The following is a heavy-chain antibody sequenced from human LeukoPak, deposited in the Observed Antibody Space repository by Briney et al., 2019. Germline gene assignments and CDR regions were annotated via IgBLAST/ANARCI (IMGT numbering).Heavy chain of an antibody. CDR3: ARSYSDYDILTGYGI. D-gene: IGHD3-9*01. CDR2: IYYTGST. CDR1: GGSISSYY. J-gene: IGHJ4*02. Sequence: SETLSLTCTVSGGSISSYYWSWIRQPPGKGLEWIGYIYYTGSTNHNPSLKSRVTISVDTSKNQFSLKLSSVTAADTAVYYCARSYSDYDILTGYGIWGQGTLVTVSS. V-gene: IGHV4-59*01.